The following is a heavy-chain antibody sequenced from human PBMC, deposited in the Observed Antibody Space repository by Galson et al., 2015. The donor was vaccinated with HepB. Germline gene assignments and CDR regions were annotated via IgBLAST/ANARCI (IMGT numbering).Heavy chain of an antibody. Sequence: SLRLSCAASGFTFSSYGMHWVRQAPGKGLEWVAVIWYDGSNKYYADSVKGRFTISRDNSKNTLYLQMNSLRAEDTAVYYCARGTTVVTPFHAFDIWGQGTMVTVSS. CDR3: ARGTTVVTPFHAFDI. D-gene: IGHD4-23*01. CDR2: IWYDGSNK. V-gene: IGHV3-33*01. CDR1: GFTFSSYG. J-gene: IGHJ3*02.